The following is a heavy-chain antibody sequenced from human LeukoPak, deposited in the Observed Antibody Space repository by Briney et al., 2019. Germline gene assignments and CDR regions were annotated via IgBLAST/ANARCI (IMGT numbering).Heavy chain of an antibody. CDR2: INPNSGGT. Sequence: ASVKVSCKASGYTFTGYYMHWVRQAPGQGLEWMGWINPNSGGTNYAQKFQGRVTMTRNTSISTAYMELSSLRSEDTAVYYCARAYRLLWFGELLIGWFDPWGQGTLVTVSS. CDR3: ARAYRLLWFGELLIGWFDP. CDR1: GYTFTGYY. J-gene: IGHJ5*02. V-gene: IGHV1-2*02. D-gene: IGHD3-10*01.